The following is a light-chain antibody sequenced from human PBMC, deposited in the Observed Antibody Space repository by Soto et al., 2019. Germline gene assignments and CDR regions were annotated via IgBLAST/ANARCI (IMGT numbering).Light chain of an antibody. CDR1: PSVRSTY. CDR3: RQYGSSPLT. J-gene: IGKJ4*01. Sequence: EIVLTQSPDTLSLSPGERATLSCRASPSVRSTYLAWYQQKPGQAPMFLIYDPSSRATGIPARFSGSGSGTDFTLTISRLEPEDVAVYYCRQYGSSPLTFGGGTKVEIK. V-gene: IGKV3-20*01. CDR2: DPS.